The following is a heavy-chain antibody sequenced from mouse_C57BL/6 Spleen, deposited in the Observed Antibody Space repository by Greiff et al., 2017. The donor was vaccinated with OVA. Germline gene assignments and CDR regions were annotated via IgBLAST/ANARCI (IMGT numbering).Heavy chain of an antibody. CDR3: ARDWDGYYFYAMDD. J-gene: IGHJ4*01. D-gene: IGHD2-3*01. CDR1: GFTFSSYA. Sequence: EVMLVESGGGLVKPGGSLKLSCAASGFTFSSYAMSWVRQTPEKRLEWVATISDGGSYTYYPDNVKGRFTISRDNAKNNLYLQMSQLKSEDTAMYYCARDWDGYYFYAMDDWGQGTSVTVSA. V-gene: IGHV5-4*01. CDR2: ISDGGSYT.